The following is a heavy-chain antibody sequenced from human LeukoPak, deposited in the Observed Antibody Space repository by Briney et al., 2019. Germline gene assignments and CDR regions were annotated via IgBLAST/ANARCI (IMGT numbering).Heavy chain of an antibody. Sequence: PGRSLRLSCAASGFTFSNYGMHWVRQAPGKGLEWVAIISYDGSNKYYADSVKGRFTISRDNSKNTLYLQMNSLRGEDTAVYYCAKGYYTVDTWGRGTLVTVSS. V-gene: IGHV3-30*18. CDR2: ISYDGSNK. D-gene: IGHD1-26*01. CDR1: GFTFSNYG. J-gene: IGHJ5*02. CDR3: AKGYYTVDT.